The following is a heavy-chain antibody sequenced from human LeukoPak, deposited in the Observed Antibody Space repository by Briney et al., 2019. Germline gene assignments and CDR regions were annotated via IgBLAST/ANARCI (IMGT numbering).Heavy chain of an antibody. CDR3: ARGDYWY. Sequence: QPGRSLRLSCAASGFTFSSYAMHWVRQAPGKGLEWVAVISYDGSNKYYADSVKGRFTISRDNSKNTLYLQMNSLRAEDTAVYYCARGDYWYWGQGTLVTVSS. J-gene: IGHJ4*02. CDR2: ISYDGSNK. CDR1: GFTFSSYA. V-gene: IGHV3-30*04. D-gene: IGHD4-17*01.